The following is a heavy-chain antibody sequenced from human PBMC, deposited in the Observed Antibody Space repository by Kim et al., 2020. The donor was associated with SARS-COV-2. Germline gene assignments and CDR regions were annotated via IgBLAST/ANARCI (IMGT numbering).Heavy chain of an antibody. V-gene: IGHV3-33*01. J-gene: IGHJ3*02. CDR3: SRDLAGWGDDDFDM. D-gene: IGHD6-19*01. CDR1: GFTLNSFA. Sequence: GGSLRLSCAASGFTLNSFAMNWVRQAPGKGLEWVAVISYDGIQQYYKDSVKGRFTISRDNSKNTLSLQMDNLRVEDSAVYFCSRDLAGWGDDDFDMW. CDR2: ISYDGIQQ.